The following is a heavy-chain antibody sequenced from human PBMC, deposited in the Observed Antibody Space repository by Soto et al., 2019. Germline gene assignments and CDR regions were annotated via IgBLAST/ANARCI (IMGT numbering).Heavy chain of an antibody. CDR2: IYYSEST. V-gene: IGHV4-31*03. Sequence: QVQLQESGPGLVKPSQTLSLTCTVSGGSISSGGYYWSWIRQHPGKGLEWIGYIYYSESTNYNPSLKSRVTISVETSKNQSSLKLSSVTAADTAVYYCARGGRYGSGSYPGYWGQGTLVTVSS. J-gene: IGHJ4*02. CDR1: GGSISSGGYY. CDR3: ARGGRYGSGSYPGY. D-gene: IGHD3-10*01.